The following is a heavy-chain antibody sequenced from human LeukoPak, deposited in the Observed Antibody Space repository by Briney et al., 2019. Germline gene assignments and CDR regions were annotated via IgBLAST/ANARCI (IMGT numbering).Heavy chain of an antibody. CDR1: GGSFSNYY. Sequence: SETLSLTCAVYGGSFSNYYWSWIRQPPGKGLEWIGEINHRGRTNYNPSLKSRVTISTETSRNQFSLSLKSVTAADTAVYYCARLRVSWFGGPGNAFDIWGQGTMVTVSS. J-gene: IGHJ3*02. D-gene: IGHD3-10*01. V-gene: IGHV4-34*01. CDR2: INHRGRT. CDR3: ARLRVSWFGGPGNAFDI.